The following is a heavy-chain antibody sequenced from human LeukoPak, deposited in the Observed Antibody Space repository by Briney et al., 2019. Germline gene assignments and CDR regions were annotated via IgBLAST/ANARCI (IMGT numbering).Heavy chain of an antibody. CDR2: IFHSGTT. CDR3: ARVTGYMIEDYFDY. CDR1: GGSLSSGHW. Sequence: ASETLSLTCTVSGGSLSSGHWWSWVRQSPGKGLEWIGEIFHSGTTNYNPSLKSRVTISVDTSKNQFSLRLSSVTAADTAVYYCARVTGYMIEDYFDYWGQGTLVTVSS. V-gene: IGHV4-4*02. J-gene: IGHJ4*02. D-gene: IGHD3-22*01.